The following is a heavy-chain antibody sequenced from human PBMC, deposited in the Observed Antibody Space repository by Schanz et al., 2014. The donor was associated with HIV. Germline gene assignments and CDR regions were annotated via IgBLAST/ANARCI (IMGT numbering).Heavy chain of an antibody. V-gene: IGHV3-30*18. CDR2: IYYDGTNK. Sequence: VHLVESGGGLVKPGGSLRLSCAASGFTFSDYSMHWVRQAPGKGLEWVALIYYDGTNKYYTDSVKGRFTISRDNSKNTLYLQMTTLRIDDTAVYYCAKPEYDSRGSSQSHFDYWGQGTLVTVSS. J-gene: IGHJ4*02. CDR3: AKPEYDSRGSSQSHFDY. D-gene: IGHD3-22*01. CDR1: GFTFSDYS.